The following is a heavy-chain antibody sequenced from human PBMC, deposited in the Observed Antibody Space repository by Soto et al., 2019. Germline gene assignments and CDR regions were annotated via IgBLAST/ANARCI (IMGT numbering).Heavy chain of an antibody. CDR1: GYSLTSYW. CDR3: ARLRPYYDSSGYYYYHFDY. Sequence: GESLKISCKGSGYSLTSYWISWVRQMPGKGLEWMGRIDPSDSYTDYSPSFQGHVTISADKSISTAYLQWSSLKASDTAMYYCARLRPYYDSSGYYYYHFDYWGQGTLVTVSS. D-gene: IGHD3-22*01. V-gene: IGHV5-10-1*01. CDR2: IDPSDSYT. J-gene: IGHJ4*02.